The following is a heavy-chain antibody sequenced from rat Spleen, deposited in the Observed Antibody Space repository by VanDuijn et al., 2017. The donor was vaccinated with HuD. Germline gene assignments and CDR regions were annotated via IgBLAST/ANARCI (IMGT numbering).Heavy chain of an antibody. CDR1: GFTFSRYW. CDR3: TTMDLIYGGPFAY. V-gene: IGHV5-58*01. D-gene: IGHD1-11*01. J-gene: IGHJ2*01. CDR2: ISSEGANT. Sequence: EVQLVETGGGLVQPGSSLKLSCVASGFTFSRYWIYWVRQAPGKGLEWVSSISSEGANTYYSDSMKGRFTISRDNAKSTLYLQMDSLRSEDTDTYYCTTMDLIYGGPFAYWGQGVMVTVSS.